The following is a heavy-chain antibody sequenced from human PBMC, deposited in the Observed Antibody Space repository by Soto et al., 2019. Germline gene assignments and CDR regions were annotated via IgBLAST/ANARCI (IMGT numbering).Heavy chain of an antibody. D-gene: IGHD4-4*01. CDR3: ARDNDRLQIDGNYYYILDV. CDR1: GGTFSSSA. J-gene: IGHJ6*02. CDR2: IIPLFRTP. V-gene: IGHV1-69*12. Sequence: QVQLVQSGAEMKEPGSSVKVTCKTSGGTFSSSAIRWLRQAPGQGLEWMGGIIPLFRTPDYAQKFQGRVTIAADESTSTAYMELSSLRPEDTAVYYCARDNDRLQIDGNYYYILDVWGQGTTITVSS.